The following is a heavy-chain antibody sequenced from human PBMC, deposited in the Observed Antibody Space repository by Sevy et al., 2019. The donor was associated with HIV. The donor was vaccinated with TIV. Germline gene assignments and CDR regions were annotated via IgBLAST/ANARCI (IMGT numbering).Heavy chain of an antibody. D-gene: IGHD3-16*01. CDR2: MNQDGTER. Sequence: GGSLRLSCAASGFSFSTYWMTWVRQAPGKGLEWVATMNQDGTERDYVGSVKGRFTISRDNTKTSLFLQMNSLSAEDTGVYYCVREGLGGFSYSLDCWGQGTLVTVSS. CDR3: VREGLGGFSYSLDC. CDR1: GFSFSTYW. V-gene: IGHV3-7*01. J-gene: IGHJ4*02.